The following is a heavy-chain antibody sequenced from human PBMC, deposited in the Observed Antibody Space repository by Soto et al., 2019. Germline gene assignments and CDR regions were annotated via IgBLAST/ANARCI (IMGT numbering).Heavy chain of an antibody. D-gene: IGHD6-13*01. CDR3: ARGFSSYSDF. CDR1: GYTFIDFD. Sequence: ASVKVSFKAYGYTFIDFDINWLRQAAGQGLEWMGWMNPNTGNTAYAQKFQGRLTLTRDTSISAAYMDLSSLTPEDTAVYYCARGFSSYSDFWAQGTLVTVSS. CDR2: MNPNTGNT. V-gene: IGHV1-8*01. J-gene: IGHJ4*02.